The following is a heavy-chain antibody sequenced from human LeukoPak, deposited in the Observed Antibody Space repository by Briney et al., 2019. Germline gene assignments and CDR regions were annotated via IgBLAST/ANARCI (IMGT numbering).Heavy chain of an antibody. J-gene: IGHJ4*02. V-gene: IGHV4-38-2*02. Sequence: PSETLSLTCTVSGYSINSGYYWVWIRQPPGKGLEWIGSIYRSGSTNYNPSLKSRVTISVDTSKNQFSLKLSSVTAADTAVYYCARAGYSSGWYADYWGQGTLVTVSS. CDR2: IYRSGST. D-gene: IGHD6-19*01. CDR3: ARAGYSSGWYADY. CDR1: GYSINSGYY.